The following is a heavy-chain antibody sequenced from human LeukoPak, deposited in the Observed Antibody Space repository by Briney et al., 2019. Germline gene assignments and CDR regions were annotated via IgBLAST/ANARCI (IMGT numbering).Heavy chain of an antibody. V-gene: IGHV4-4*07. D-gene: IGHD3-16*02. CDR2: IHPSGST. Sequence: PSETLSLTCTVSGDSISSYYWSWIRQPAGKGLEWIGRIHPSGSTNYNPSLKSRLTLSVDTSKNQFSLKPSSVTAADTAVYYCARLEITFGGVIAAWGQGTLVTVSS. CDR1: GDSISSYY. J-gene: IGHJ5*02. CDR3: ARLEITFGGVIAA.